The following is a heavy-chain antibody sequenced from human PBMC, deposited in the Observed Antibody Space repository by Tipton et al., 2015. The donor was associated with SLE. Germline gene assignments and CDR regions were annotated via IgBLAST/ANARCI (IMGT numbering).Heavy chain of an antibody. D-gene: IGHD3-10*01. CDR1: GGSFRSYY. Sequence: TLSLTCTVAGGSFRSYYWSWIRQPPGKGLEWIAYISYSGSTTYNPSLKSRVTMSLDTSKSQFSLQFSSVTAADTAVYYCARVTRGSAATLFDSWGQGTPVTVSS. CDR2: ISYSGST. CDR3: ARVTRGSAATLFDS. J-gene: IGHJ4*02. V-gene: IGHV4-59*01.